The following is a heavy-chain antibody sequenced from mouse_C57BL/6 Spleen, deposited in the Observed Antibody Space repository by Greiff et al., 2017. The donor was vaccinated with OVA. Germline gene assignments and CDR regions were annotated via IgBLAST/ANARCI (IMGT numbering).Heavy chain of an antibody. Sequence: QVQLQQPGAELVKPGASVKLSCKASGYTFTSYWMHWVKQRLGRGLEWIGRIDPNSGGTKYYEKFKSKATLTVDKPSSTAYMQLSSLTSEDSAVYYCARWIYYEYDERAWYFDVWGTGTTVTVSS. CDR1: GYTFTSYW. CDR3: ARWIYYEYDERAWYFDV. J-gene: IGHJ1*03. D-gene: IGHD2-4*01. CDR2: IDPNSGGT. V-gene: IGHV1-72*01.